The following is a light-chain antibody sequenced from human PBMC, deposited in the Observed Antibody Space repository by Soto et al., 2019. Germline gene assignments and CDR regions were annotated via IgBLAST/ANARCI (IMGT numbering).Light chain of an antibody. CDR2: DDS. J-gene: IGLJ1*01. CDR3: QVWDSDNNPFYV. Sequence: SYELTLPPSVSVGPGQTARITCGGNNIESKSVNWYQQKPGQAPVLVVYDDSDRPSGIPERFSGSNSGNTATLIINTAEAGDEADYYCQVWDSDNNPFYVFGAGTKVTVL. CDR1: NIESKS. V-gene: IGLV3-21*02.